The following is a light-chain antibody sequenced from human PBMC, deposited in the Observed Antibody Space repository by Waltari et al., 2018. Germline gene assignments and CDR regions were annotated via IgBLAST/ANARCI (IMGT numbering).Light chain of an antibody. Sequence: DIQMTQSPSTLSASVGDRVTTPCRASQSISIWLAWYQQKPGKAPKLLIYDASSLESGVPSRFSGSGSGTEFTLTISSLQPDDFATYYCQQYNSYSPTFGQGTKVEIK. CDR1: QSISIW. CDR3: QQYNSYSPT. CDR2: DAS. J-gene: IGKJ1*01. V-gene: IGKV1-5*01.